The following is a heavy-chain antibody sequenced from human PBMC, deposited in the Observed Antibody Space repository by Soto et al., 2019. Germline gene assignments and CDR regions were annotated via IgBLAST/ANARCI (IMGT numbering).Heavy chain of an antibody. J-gene: IGHJ6*02. CDR3: GRDGEGDTAHYYYYGMDV. Sequence: PGGSLRLSCAASGFPFSSYSMNWVRQAPGKRREWVSYISSSSSTIYYADSVKGRFTISRDNAKNSLYLQMNSLRAEDTAVYYCGRDGEGDTAHYYYYGMDVWGQGTTVTVSS. CDR2: ISSSSSTI. D-gene: IGHD5-18*01. CDR1: GFPFSSYS. V-gene: IGHV3-48*01.